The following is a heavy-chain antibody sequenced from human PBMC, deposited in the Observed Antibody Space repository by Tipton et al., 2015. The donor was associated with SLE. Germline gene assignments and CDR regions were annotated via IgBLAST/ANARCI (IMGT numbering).Heavy chain of an antibody. V-gene: IGHV4-34*01. Sequence: TLFLTCAVYGGSFSGYYWSWIRQPPGKGLEWIGEINHSGSTNYNPSLKSRVTISVDTSKNQFSLKLSSVTAADTAVYYCARRGRGSPDYWGQGTLVTVSS. CDR2: INHSGST. CDR1: GGSFSGYY. D-gene: IGHD3-10*01. CDR3: ARRGRGSPDY. J-gene: IGHJ4*02.